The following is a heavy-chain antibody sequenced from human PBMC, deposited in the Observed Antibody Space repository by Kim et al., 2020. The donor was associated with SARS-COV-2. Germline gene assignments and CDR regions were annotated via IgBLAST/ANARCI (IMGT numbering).Heavy chain of an antibody. CDR2: IYTSGRT. CDR3: AIALGH. D-gene: IGHD3-16*02. Sequence: SETLSLICTVSGDSLSSDYWSWNRQPAGKGLEWIGRIYTSGRTNYNPSLQGLVTMSVDMSKTQFSLKLSSVTAADTAVYYCAIALGHWGQGTLVTVSS. V-gene: IGHV4-4*07. J-gene: IGHJ4*02. CDR1: GDSLSSDY.